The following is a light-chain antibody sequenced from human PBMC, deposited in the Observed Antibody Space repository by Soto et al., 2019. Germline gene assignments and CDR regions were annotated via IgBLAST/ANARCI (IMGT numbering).Light chain of an antibody. CDR3: SSSTSSSTVV. CDR2: EVS. Sequence: QSALTQPASVSGSPGQSITISCTGTSSDVGGYPYVSWFQHHPGKAPKLMIYEVSNRPSGVSYRFSGSKSASTASLTISGLQAEDEAVYYCSSSTSSSTVVFGGGTKVTVL. J-gene: IGLJ2*01. V-gene: IGLV2-14*01. CDR1: SSDVGGYPY.